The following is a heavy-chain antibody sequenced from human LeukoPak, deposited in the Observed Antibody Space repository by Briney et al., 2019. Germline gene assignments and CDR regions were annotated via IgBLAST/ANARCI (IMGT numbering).Heavy chain of an antibody. CDR3: ARRQGTTLSFDY. Sequence: ASVKVSCKASGYTFTSYGFSWVRQAPGQGLEWMGWINAYNGNTNYAQKLQGRVAMTTDTSTSTAYMELRSLRFDDTAVYYCARRQGTTLSFDYWGQGTLVTVSS. CDR1: GYTFTSYG. J-gene: IGHJ4*02. CDR2: INAYNGNT. D-gene: IGHD1-1*01. V-gene: IGHV1-18*01.